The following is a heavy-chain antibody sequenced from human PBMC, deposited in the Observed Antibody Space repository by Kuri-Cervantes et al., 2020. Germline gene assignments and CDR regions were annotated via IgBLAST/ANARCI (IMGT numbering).Heavy chain of an antibody. V-gene: IGHV3-23*01. CDR2: SGSGGGT. CDR3: ARAASAGHVDY. J-gene: IGHJ4*02. CDR1: GFTFSSYA. D-gene: IGHD4/OR15-4a*01. Sequence: GESLKISCAASGFTFSSYAMRWVRQAPGKGLEWVSTSGSGGGTSYADSVKGRFTISRDNSKNTLYLQMNSLRAEDTAVYYCARAASAGHVDYWGQGTLVTVSS.